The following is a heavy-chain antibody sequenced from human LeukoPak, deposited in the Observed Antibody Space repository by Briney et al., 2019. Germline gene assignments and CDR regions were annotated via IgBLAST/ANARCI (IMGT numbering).Heavy chain of an antibody. J-gene: IGHJ6*04. CDR3: GRLPIASPRDV. CDR2: MNHWGST. CDR1: GGSFSGYY. V-gene: IGHV4-34*01. Sequence: SETLSLTCAVYGGSFSGYYWSWIRQPPGEGVEWIGEMNHWGSTNYNPSLKSRVTISVDTSKNQFSLKLSSVTAADTAVYYCGRLPIASPRDVWGKGTTVTVSS. D-gene: IGHD6-13*01.